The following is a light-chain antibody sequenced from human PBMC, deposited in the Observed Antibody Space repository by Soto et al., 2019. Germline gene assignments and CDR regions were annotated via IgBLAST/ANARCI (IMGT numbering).Light chain of an antibody. CDR3: QQSYSLPLT. CDR2: GAS. CDR1: QSISDY. Sequence: DIQMTQSPSSLSASVGDRVAITCRSSQSISDYLNWYQQKPGKALKLVIYGASNLQGGVPPRFSGSGSGSEFTLTVSGLQPDDLAIYFCQQSYSLPLTFGPGTKVDV. J-gene: IGKJ3*01. V-gene: IGKV1-39*01.